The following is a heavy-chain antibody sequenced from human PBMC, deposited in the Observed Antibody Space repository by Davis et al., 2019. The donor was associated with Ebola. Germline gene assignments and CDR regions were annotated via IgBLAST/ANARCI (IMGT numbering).Heavy chain of an antibody. CDR2: IYPGDSDT. CDR3: ARRLGVPAENWFDP. CDR1: GYSFTSCW. V-gene: IGHV5-51*01. D-gene: IGHD2-2*01. J-gene: IGHJ5*02. Sequence: PGGSLSLSCNGSGYSFTSCWIRCVRQMPGKGLEWMGIIYPGDSDTRYSPSFQGQVTISADKSISTAYLQWSSLKASDTAMYYCARRLGVPAENWFDPWGQGTLVTVSS.